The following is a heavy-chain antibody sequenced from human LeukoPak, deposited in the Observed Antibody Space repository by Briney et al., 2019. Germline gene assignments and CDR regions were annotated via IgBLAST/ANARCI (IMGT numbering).Heavy chain of an antibody. CDR3: ARDFRAMVSYFDY. D-gene: IGHD5-18*01. Sequence: GGSLRLSCAASGFTFSSYSMNWVRQAPGKGLEWVSSISSSSSYIYYADSVKGRFTITRDNAKNSLYPQMKSLRAEDTAVYYCARDFRAMVSYFDYWGQGTLVTVSS. V-gene: IGHV3-21*01. J-gene: IGHJ4*02. CDR1: GFTFSSYS. CDR2: ISSSSSYI.